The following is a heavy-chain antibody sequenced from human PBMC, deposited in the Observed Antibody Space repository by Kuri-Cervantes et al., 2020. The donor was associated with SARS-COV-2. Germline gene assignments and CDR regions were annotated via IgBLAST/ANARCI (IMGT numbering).Heavy chain of an antibody. CDR3: AREENWNPSR. CDR2: IYYSGST. D-gene: IGHD1-1*01. CDR1: GGSISSGDYY. J-gene: IGHJ4*02. Sequence: LRLSCTVSGGSISSGDYYWSWIRQPPGKGLEWIGYIYYSGSTYYNPSLKSRVTISVDTSKNQFSLKLSSVTAADTAVYYCAREENWNPSRWGQGTLITVSS. V-gene: IGHV4-30-4*01.